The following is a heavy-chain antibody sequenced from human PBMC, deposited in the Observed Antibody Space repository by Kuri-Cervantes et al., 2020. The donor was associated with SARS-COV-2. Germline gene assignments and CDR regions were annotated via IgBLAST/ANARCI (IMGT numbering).Heavy chain of an antibody. CDR1: GFTFSSYA. J-gene: IGHJ3*01. V-gene: IGHV3-30-3*01. CDR2: ISYDGSNK. Sequence: GESLKISCAASGFTFSSYAMSWVRQAPGKGLEWVAVISYDGSNKYYADSVKGRFTISRDNSKNTLYLQMNSLRTEDTALYYCAKEEEGWGQGTMVTVSS. CDR3: AKEEEG.